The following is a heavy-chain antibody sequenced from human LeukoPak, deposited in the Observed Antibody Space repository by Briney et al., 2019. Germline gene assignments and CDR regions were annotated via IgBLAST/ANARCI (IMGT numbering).Heavy chain of an antibody. D-gene: IGHD3-22*01. J-gene: IGHJ4*02. Sequence: ASVKVSCKASGYTFTGYSMHWVRQAPGQGLEWMGWINPNSGGTNYAQKFQGRVTMTRDTSISTAYMELSRLRSDDTAVYYCAREYYDRTSSLGDWGQGTLVTVSS. V-gene: IGHV1-2*02. CDR3: AREYYDRTSSLGD. CDR2: INPNSGGT. CDR1: GYTFTGYS.